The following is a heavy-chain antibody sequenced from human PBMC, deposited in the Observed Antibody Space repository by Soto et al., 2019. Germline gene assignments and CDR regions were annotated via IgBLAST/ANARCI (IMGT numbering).Heavy chain of an antibody. CDR2: ISGSGGST. V-gene: IGHV3-23*01. J-gene: IGHJ4*02. CDR3: AKGTLIVVVPAAALDY. CDR1: GFTFSSYA. D-gene: IGHD2-2*01. Sequence: GGSLRLSCAASGFTFSSYAMSWVRQAPGKGLEWVSAISGSGGSTYYADSVKGRFTISRDNSKNTLYLQMNSLRAEDPAVYYCAKGTLIVVVPAAALDYWGQGTLVTVSS.